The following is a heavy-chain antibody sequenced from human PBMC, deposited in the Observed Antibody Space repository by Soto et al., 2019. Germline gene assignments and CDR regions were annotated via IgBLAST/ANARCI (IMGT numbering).Heavy chain of an antibody. CDR3: TTALGLRFLEWLLLENAAFDI. V-gene: IGHV3-7*01. CDR1: GFTFSSYW. Sequence: HPGGSLRLSCAASGFTFSSYWMSWVRQAPGKGLEWVANIKQDGSEKYYVDSVKGRFTISRDNAKNSLYLQMNSLRAEDTAVYYCTTALGLRFLEWLLLENAAFDIWGQGTMVTVSS. J-gene: IGHJ3*02. D-gene: IGHD3-3*01. CDR2: IKQDGSEK.